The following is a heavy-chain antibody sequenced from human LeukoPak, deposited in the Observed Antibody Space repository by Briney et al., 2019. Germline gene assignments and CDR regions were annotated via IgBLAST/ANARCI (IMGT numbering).Heavy chain of an antibody. CDR2: ISYDGSNK. J-gene: IGHJ4*02. CDR1: GFTFSSYG. D-gene: IGHD3-10*01. V-gene: IGHV3-30*18. CDR3: AKEIKENYYGSESFDY. Sequence: GRSLRLSCAASGFTFSSYGMHWVRQAPGKGLEWVAVISYDGSNKYYADSVKGRFTISRDNSKNTLYLQMNSLRAEDTAVYYCAKEIKENYYGSESFDYWGQGTLVTVSS.